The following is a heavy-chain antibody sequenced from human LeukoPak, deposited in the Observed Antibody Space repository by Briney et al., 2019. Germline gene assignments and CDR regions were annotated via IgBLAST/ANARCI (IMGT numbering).Heavy chain of an antibody. CDR3: ARYGSGSLEVYYGMDV. Sequence: PGGSLRLSCAASGFTFSNYLMHWVRQAPGKGLVWVSRINSIGNSIDYADSVNGRFTISRDNARKTVDLQMNSLRADDTAIDYCARYGSGSLEVYYGMDVWGLGTTVTVSS. CDR1: GFTFSNYL. V-gene: IGHV3-74*01. D-gene: IGHD3-10*01. CDR2: INSIGNSI. J-gene: IGHJ6*02.